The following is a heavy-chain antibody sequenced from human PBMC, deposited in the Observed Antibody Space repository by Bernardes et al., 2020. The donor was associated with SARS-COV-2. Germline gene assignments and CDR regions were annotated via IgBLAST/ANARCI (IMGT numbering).Heavy chain of an antibody. Sequence: GGSLRLSCAASGFTFGPYWMHWVRQAPGKGLMWVSRVNSDGSTTDYADSVKGRFTISRDNAKNTLYLQLNSLRVEDTAVYYCVRDIGYTYGYPFEYWGQGTLVTVSS. V-gene: IGHV3-74*01. CDR2: VNSDGSTT. CDR3: VRDIGYTYGYPFEY. D-gene: IGHD5-18*01. CDR1: GFTFGPYW. J-gene: IGHJ4*02.